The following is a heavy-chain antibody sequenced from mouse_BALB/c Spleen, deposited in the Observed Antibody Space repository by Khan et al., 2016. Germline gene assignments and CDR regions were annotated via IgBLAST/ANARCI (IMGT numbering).Heavy chain of an antibody. CDR3: NAIYYGSDVYFDY. Sequence: VQLKESGAELVRSGASVKLSCTASVFNIKDYYMHWVKQRPEQGLEWIGRIDPENGDTEYAPKFQGKATMTADTSSNAAYLQFSSLTSEDSAVYYCNAIYYGSDVYFDYWGQGTTLTVSS. V-gene: IGHV14-4*02. CDR1: VFNIKDYY. J-gene: IGHJ2*01. D-gene: IGHD1-1*01. CDR2: IDPENGDT.